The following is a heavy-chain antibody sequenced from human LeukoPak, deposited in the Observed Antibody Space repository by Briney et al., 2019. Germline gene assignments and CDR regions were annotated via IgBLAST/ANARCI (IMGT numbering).Heavy chain of an antibody. Sequence: ASVKVSCTASGGTFSSYAISWVRQAPGQGLEWMGGIIPIFGTANYAQKFQGRVTITADESTSTAYMELSSLRSEDTAVYYCAKAPPYTKYFDYWGQGTLLTVSS. J-gene: IGHJ4*02. CDR2: IIPIFGTA. CDR3: AKAPPYTKYFDY. D-gene: IGHD1-1*01. CDR1: GGTFSSYA. V-gene: IGHV1-69*13.